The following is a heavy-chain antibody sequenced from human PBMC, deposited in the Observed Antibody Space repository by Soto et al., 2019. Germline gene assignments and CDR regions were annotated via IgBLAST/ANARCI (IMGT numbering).Heavy chain of an antibody. V-gene: IGHV3-7*03. CDR3: VREQVRLPADDCYAGVDV. CDR1: GLTFSMYW. CDR2: IKQDGGEK. Sequence: EVQLVESGGGSVQPGETLRLSGLASGLTFSMYWMSWVRQAPGKGQEWVARIKQDGGEKYYLDSVSGRFSVSRDNAKNSLCLQLHRISADGAGVYDCVREQVRLPADDCYAGVDVWGQGTTVTVSS. J-gene: IGHJ6*02. D-gene: IGHD2-2*01.